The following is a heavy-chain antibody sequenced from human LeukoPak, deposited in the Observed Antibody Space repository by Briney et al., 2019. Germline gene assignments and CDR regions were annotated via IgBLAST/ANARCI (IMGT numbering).Heavy chain of an antibody. CDR2: IYYSGST. Sequence: SETLFLTCTVSGGSISSYYWSWIRQPPGKGLEWIGYIYYSGSTNYNPSLKSRVTISVDTSKNQFSLKLSSVTAADTAVYYCAAGEARGGYFDYWGQGTLVTVSS. D-gene: IGHD1-14*01. CDR3: AAGEARGGYFDY. CDR1: GGSISSYY. J-gene: IGHJ4*02. V-gene: IGHV4-59*01.